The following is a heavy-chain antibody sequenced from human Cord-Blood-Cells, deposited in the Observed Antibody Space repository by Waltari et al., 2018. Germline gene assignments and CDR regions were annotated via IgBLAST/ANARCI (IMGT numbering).Heavy chain of an antibody. CDR1: GGSISSGGYY. Sequence: QVQLQESGPGLVKPSQTLSLTCTVSGGSISSGGYYWSWIRQHPGKGLEWIGYIYNSGSTYNNPSLKSRVTISVDTSKNQFSLKLGSVTAADTAVYYCARDLRRRMGKNYYYYGMDVWGQGTTVTVSS. CDR2: IYNSGST. D-gene: IGHD1-1*01. CDR3: ARDLRRRMGKNYYYYGMDV. V-gene: IGHV4-31*03. J-gene: IGHJ6*02.